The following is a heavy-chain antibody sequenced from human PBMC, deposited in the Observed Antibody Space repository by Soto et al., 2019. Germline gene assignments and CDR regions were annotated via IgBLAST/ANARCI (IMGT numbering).Heavy chain of an antibody. J-gene: IGHJ6*02. CDR2: TYYRSKWYN. CDR1: GDSVSSNSAA. D-gene: IGHD2-2*01. V-gene: IGHV6-1*01. Sequence: SQTLSLTCAISGDSVSSNSAALNWIRQSPSRGLEWLGRTYYRSKWYNDYAVSVKSRITINPDTSKNQFSLQLNSVTPEDTAVYYCARDEIVVVPAAKDYYYYYGMDVWGQGTTVTVSS. CDR3: ARDEIVVVPAAKDYYYYYGMDV.